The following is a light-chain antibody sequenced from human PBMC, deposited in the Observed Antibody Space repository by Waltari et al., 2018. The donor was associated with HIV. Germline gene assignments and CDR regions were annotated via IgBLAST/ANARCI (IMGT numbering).Light chain of an antibody. J-gene: IGLJ2*01. CDR3: QVWDSSSDHTRV. V-gene: IGLV3-21*04. CDR1: NIGSKS. Sequence: SYVLTQPPSVSVAPGQTARITCGGNNIGSKSVHWYQQKPGQAPVLVIYYDSDRPSGIPERFSGSNSGNTATLTISRVEAGDEADYYCQVWDSSSDHTRVFGGGTKLTVL. CDR2: YDS.